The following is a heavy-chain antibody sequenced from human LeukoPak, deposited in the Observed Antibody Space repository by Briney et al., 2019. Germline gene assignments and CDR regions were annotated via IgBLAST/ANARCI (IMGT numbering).Heavy chain of an antibody. CDR3: ARAPQLGHMDI. D-gene: IGHD6-6*01. Sequence: SETLSLTCAVYGGSFSGYYWSWIRQPPGKGLEWIGEINHSGSTNYNPSLKSRVTISVDTSKNQFSLKLSSVTAADTAVYYCARAPQLGHMDIWGKGTTVTVSS. V-gene: IGHV4-34*01. CDR1: GGSFSGYY. CDR2: INHSGST. J-gene: IGHJ6*03.